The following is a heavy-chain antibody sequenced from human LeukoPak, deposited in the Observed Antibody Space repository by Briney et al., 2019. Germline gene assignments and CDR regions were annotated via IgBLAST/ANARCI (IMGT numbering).Heavy chain of an antibody. CDR1: GGSISSSNYY. J-gene: IGHJ4*02. Sequence: SETLSLTCTVSGGSISSSNYYWGWIRQPPGKGLEWIGEIYHSGSTNYNPSLKSRVTISVDKSKNQFSLKLSSVTAADTAVYYCARALNYYDSSGYYYRDELFDYWGQGTLVTVSS. CDR2: IYHSGST. CDR3: ARALNYYDSSGYYYRDELFDY. V-gene: IGHV4-39*07. D-gene: IGHD3-22*01.